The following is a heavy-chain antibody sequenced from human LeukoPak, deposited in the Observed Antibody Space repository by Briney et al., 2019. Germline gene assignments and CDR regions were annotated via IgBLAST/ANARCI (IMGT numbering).Heavy chain of an antibody. D-gene: IGHD3-16*01. CDR2: INHNGNVN. V-gene: IGHV3-7*03. J-gene: IGHJ6*02. Sequence: GGALRLSCAGSGFTFSRYWMNWARQAPGRGLEWVASINHNGNVNYYVDSVKGRFTISRDNAKNSLYLQMSNLRAEDTAVYFCARGGGLDVWGQGATVTVSS. CDR1: GFTFSRYW. CDR3: ARGGGLDV.